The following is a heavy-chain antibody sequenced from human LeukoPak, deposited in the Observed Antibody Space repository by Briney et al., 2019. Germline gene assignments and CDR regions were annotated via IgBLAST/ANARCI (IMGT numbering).Heavy chain of an antibody. V-gene: IGHV3-23*01. CDR2: ISGTGIST. J-gene: IGHJ5*02. CDR3: AKDGPRVRGVTAGPDP. D-gene: IGHD3-10*01. Sequence: GGSLSLTCEVSGFSFSTYTLCWVRQAPGKGLEWVTAISGTGISTYYADSVKGRFTISRDNSKNRLHLQMNSLRAEDTAVYYCAKDGPRVRGVTAGPDPWGQGTLVTVSS. CDR1: GFSFSTYT.